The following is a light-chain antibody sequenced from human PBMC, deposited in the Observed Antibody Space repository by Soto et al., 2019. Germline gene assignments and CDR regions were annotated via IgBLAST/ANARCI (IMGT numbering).Light chain of an antibody. J-gene: IGKJ1*01. V-gene: IGKV1-5*01. CDR1: QSISSY. CDR3: QQYNTYSPERT. CDR2: DAS. Sequence: DIQMTQSPSSLSASVGDRVTITCRASQSISSYLNWYQQKPGKPPKVLIYDASSLESGVPSRFSGSGSGTEFTLTISSLQPDDFATYYCQQYNTYSPERTFGQGTKVDIK.